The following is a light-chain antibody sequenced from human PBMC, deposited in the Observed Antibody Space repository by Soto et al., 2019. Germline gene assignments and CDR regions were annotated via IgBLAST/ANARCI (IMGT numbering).Light chain of an antibody. CDR1: SSNIGASYD. V-gene: IGLV1-40*01. J-gene: IGLJ2*01. CDR2: SNS. Sequence: QAVVTQPPSVSGAPGQRVTISCTGSSSNIGASYDVQWYQQLPGTAPKLLIYSNSNRPSGVPDRFSGSKSGTSASLTTTGLQAEDEADYYCQSYDSSLSVVFGGGTKVTVL. CDR3: QSYDSSLSVV.